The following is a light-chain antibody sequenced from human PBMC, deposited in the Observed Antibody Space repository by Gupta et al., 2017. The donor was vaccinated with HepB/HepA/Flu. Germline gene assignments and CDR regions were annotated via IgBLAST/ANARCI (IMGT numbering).Light chain of an antibody. CDR3: GSYRGSNSLM. J-gene: IGLJ3*02. V-gene: IGLV2-8*01. Sequence: ALSHPPPPSRSPQHAGTITCTGTGSNVGGYSSVCWYQQHPGKALKLMIFEVGRRPGGVAGRFSGSKSSNAASLTVSGLPGEDDDDYYCGSYRGSNSLMFGGGTKLTVL. CDR1: GSNVGGYSS. CDR2: EVG.